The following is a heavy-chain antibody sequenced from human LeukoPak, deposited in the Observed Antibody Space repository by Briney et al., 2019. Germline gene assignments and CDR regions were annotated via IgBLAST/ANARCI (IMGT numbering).Heavy chain of an antibody. CDR3: ARGSHPVTGTLGGYFDP. J-gene: IGHJ4*02. CDR1: GVSISSYY. V-gene: IGHV4-59*01. CDR2: IYYSGST. Sequence: SETLSLTCTVSGVSISSYYWSWIRQPPGKGLEWIGYIYYSGSTNYNPSLKSRVTISVDTSKNQFSLKLSSVTAADTAVYYCARGSHPVTGTLGGYFDPWGQGTLVTVSS. D-gene: IGHD6-19*01.